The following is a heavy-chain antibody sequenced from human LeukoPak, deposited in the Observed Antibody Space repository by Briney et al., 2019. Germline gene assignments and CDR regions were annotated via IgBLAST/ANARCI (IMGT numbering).Heavy chain of an antibody. D-gene: IGHD4-17*01. CDR1: GFTFSSYG. J-gene: IGHJ6*02. V-gene: IGHV3-30*03. CDR2: ISYDGSNK. Sequence: PGRSLRLSCAASGFTFSSYGMHWVRQAPGKGLEWVAVISYDGSNKYYADSVKGRFTISRDNSKNTLYLQMNSLRAEDTAVYYCARGLTVTTGLDYYYYGMDVWGQGTTVTVSS. CDR3: ARGLTVTTGLDYYYYGMDV.